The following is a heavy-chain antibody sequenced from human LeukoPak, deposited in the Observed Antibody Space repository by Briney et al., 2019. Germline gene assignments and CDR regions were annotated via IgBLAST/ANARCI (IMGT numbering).Heavy chain of an antibody. D-gene: IGHD5-12*01. CDR2: INPNSGGT. V-gene: IGHV1-2*02. Sequence: ASVKVSCKASGYTFTGYYIHWVRQAPGQGLEWMGWINPNSGGTHYAQKFQGRVTMTRDTSLTYLELSSLRSDDTAVYYGARAYSGYEAFDYWGQGTLVTVSS. CDR1: GYTFTGYY. CDR3: ARAYSGYEAFDY. J-gene: IGHJ4*02.